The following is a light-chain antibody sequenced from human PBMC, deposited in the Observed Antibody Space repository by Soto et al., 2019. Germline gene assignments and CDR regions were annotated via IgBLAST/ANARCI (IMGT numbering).Light chain of an antibody. CDR2: STI. CDR3: LLYYNDGQPHWV. Sequence: QAVVTQEPSLTVSPGGTVTLTCASSTGPVTFGFYPNWFQQKPGQAPRPLIYSTINKHSWTPARFSGSLLGGRAALTLSGVQPEDEAEYYCLLYYNDGQPHWVFGGGTKLTVL. V-gene: IGLV7-43*01. CDR1: TGPVTFGFY. J-gene: IGLJ3*02.